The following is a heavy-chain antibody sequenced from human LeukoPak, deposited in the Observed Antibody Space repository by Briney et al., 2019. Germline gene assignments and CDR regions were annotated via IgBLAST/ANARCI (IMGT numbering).Heavy chain of an antibody. D-gene: IGHD6-19*01. CDR2: INHSGST. CDR1: GESFSGYY. CDR3: ARATTSSGWTRAEYFQH. Sequence: SETLSLTCAVSGESFSGYYWSWIRQPPGKGLEWIGEINHSGSTNYNPSLKSRVTISVDTSKNQFSLKLSSVTAADTAVYYCARATTSSGWTRAEYFQHWGQGTLVTVSS. V-gene: IGHV4-34*01. J-gene: IGHJ1*01.